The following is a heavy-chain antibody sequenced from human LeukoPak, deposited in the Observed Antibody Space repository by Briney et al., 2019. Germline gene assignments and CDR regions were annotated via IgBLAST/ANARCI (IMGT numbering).Heavy chain of an antibody. CDR1: GGSISSSSYY. D-gene: IGHD1-26*01. Sequence: PSETLSLTCTVSGGSISSSSYYWGWIRQPPGKGLEWVANIKQGGSEKYYVDSMKGRFTISRDNAKNSLYLQMNSLRAEDTAVYYCTPVGPTSDAFAIWGQGTVVTVSS. V-gene: IGHV3-7*01. CDR2: IKQGGSEK. CDR3: TPVGPTSDAFAI. J-gene: IGHJ3*02.